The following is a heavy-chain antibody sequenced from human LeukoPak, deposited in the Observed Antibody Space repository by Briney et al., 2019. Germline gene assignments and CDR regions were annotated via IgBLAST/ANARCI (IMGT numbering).Heavy chain of an antibody. CDR1: GGSFSGYY. CDR3: ARVLGYSSGWPYYYYMDV. Sequence: NPSETLSLTCAVYGGSFSGYYWSWIRQPPGKGLEWIGYIYYSGSTNYNPSLKSRVTISVDTSKNQFSLKLSSVTAADTAVYYCARVLGYSSGWPYYYYMDVWGKGTTVTVPS. CDR2: IYYSGST. V-gene: IGHV4-59*01. D-gene: IGHD6-19*01. J-gene: IGHJ6*03.